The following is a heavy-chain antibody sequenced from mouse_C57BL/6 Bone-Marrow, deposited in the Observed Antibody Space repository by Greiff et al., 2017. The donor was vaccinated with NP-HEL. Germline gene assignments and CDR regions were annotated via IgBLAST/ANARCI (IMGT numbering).Heavy chain of an antibody. CDR1: GYSITSGYY. J-gene: IGHJ2*01. CDR3: AKTGTFLFDY. Sequence: EVKLMESGPGLVKPSQSLSLTCSVTGYSITSGYYWNWIRQFPGNKLEWMGYISYDGSNNYNPSLKNRISITRDTSKNQFFLKLNSVTTEDTATYYCAKTGTFLFDYWGQGTTLTVSS. D-gene: IGHD4-1*01. CDR2: ISYDGSN. V-gene: IGHV3-6*01.